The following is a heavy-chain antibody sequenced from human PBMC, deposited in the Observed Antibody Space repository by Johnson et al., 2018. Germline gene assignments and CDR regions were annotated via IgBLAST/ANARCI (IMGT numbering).Heavy chain of an antibody. V-gene: IGHV4-59*01. CDR1: GGLINSYY. D-gene: IGHD1-1*01. Sequence: QVQLQESGPGLVKPSETLSLTCTVSGGLINSYYWSWMRQPPGKGLEWIGHVYFNGNTNYNPSLNSRVTMSADISQKQFSLMPASLTPADTAVYFCASHNTRGYFDHWGQGAQVAVSS. J-gene: IGHJ4*02. CDR3: ASHNTRGYFDH. CDR2: VYFNGNT.